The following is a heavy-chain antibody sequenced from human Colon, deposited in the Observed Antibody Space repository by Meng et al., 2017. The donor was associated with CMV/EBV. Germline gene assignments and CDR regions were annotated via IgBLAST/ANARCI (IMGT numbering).Heavy chain of an antibody. J-gene: IGHJ4*02. CDR2: IYYSGST. D-gene: IGHD3-16*01. V-gene: IGHV4-61*01. Sequence: SETLSLTCTVSGGSVSSGSYYWSWIRQPPGKGLEWIGYIYYSGSTNYNPSLKSRVTISVDTSKNQFSLKLSSVTAADTAVYYCAREVWGSLCYFDYWGQGTLVTVSS. CDR1: GGSVSSGSYY. CDR3: AREVWGSLCYFDY.